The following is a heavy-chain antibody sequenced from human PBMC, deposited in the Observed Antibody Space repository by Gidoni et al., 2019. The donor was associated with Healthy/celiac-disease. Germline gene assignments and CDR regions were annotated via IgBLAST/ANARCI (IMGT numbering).Heavy chain of an antibody. CDR2: INHSGST. CDR1: GGSFSGYY. D-gene: IGHD6-19*01. Sequence: QVQLQQWGAGLLKPSETLSLTCAVYGGSFSGYYWSWIRQPPGKGLEWIGEINHSGSTNYNPSLKSRVTISVDTSKNQFSLKLSSVTAADTAVYYCARGKSSGWPTREKRTNWFDPWGQGTLVTVSS. CDR3: ARGKSSGWPTREKRTNWFDP. J-gene: IGHJ5*02. V-gene: IGHV4-34*01.